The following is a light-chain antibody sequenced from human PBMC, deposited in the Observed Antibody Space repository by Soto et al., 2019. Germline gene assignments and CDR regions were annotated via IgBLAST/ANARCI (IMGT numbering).Light chain of an antibody. CDR2: GAS. CDR1: QSVSGN. J-gene: IGKJ1*01. V-gene: IGKV3-15*01. Sequence: EIVMTQSPATLSVSPGEGATLSCRASQSVSGNLAWYQQKPGQTPRLLMYGASTRATGIPARFSGSASGTEFTLTISRLKYEDFAVYYCQHYDNWTRTFGQGTKVDI. CDR3: QHYDNWTRT.